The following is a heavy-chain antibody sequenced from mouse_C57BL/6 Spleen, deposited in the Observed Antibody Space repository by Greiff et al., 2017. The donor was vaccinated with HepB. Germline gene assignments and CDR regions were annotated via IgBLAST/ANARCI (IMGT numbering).Heavy chain of an antibody. J-gene: IGHJ2*01. CDR3: ASPTRQLFDY. CDR1: GYAFSSSW. Sequence: VQLQQSGPELVKPGASVKISCKASGYAFSSSWMNWVKQRPGKGLEWIGRIYPGDGDTNYNGKFKGKATLTADKSSSTAYMQLSSLTSEDSAVYFCASPTRQLFDYWGQSTTLTVSS. D-gene: IGHD3-2*01. V-gene: IGHV1-82*01. CDR2: IYPGDGDT.